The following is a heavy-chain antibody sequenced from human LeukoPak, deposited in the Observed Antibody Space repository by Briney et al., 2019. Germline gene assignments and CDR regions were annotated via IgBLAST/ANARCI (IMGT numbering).Heavy chain of an antibody. CDR3: AKDGVETYGGVSFFDY. V-gene: IGHV3-23*01. CDR2: ISGSGGST. Sequence: PGGSLRLSCAASGFTFSSYAMSWVRQAPGKGLEWVSAISGSGGSTYYADSVKGRFTISRDNSKNTLFLQMNSLRVEDTAIYYCAKDGVETYGGVSFFDYWGQGTLVTVSS. D-gene: IGHD4-23*01. J-gene: IGHJ4*02. CDR1: GFTFSSYA.